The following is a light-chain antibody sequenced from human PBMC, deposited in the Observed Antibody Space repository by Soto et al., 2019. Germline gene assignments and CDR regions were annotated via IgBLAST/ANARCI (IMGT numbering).Light chain of an antibody. CDR1: QNVRAF. V-gene: IGKV3-11*01. J-gene: IGKJ1*01. Sequence: EVVLTQSPATLSLSPGERATLSCRASQNVRAFLDWYQQKPGQAPRLLIYAAFNRSTGIPDRFSGSGSGTDFTLTICSLEPEDFAVYYCQQHSHWPPWTFGQGTRVEIQ. CDR3: QQHSHWPPWT. CDR2: AAF.